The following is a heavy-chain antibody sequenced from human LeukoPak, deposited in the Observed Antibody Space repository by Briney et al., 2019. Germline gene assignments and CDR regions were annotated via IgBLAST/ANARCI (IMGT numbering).Heavy chain of an antibody. J-gene: IGHJ4*02. CDR1: EFTFSSYP. V-gene: IGHV3-30-3*01. Sequence: GGSLRLSCAASEFTFSSYPMHWVRQAPGKGLEWVAIISYDGGNKYYADSVKGRFTISRDNSKNTLYLQMNSLRAEDTAVYYWARERRYYYDSSGYYPMDYWGEGTLVTVSS. D-gene: IGHD3-22*01. CDR3: ARERRYYYDSSGYYPMDY. CDR2: ISYDGGNK.